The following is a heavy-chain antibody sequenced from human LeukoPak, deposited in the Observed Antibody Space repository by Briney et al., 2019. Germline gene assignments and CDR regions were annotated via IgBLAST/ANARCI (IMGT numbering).Heavy chain of an antibody. CDR3: ARGIVGSTPAWFDP. CDR1: GGSISSYY. D-gene: IGHD2-15*01. V-gene: IGHV4-59*12. CDR2: IYYSGST. J-gene: IGHJ5*02. Sequence: PSETLSLTCTVSGGSISSYYWSWIRQPPGKGLEWIGYIYYSGSTNYNPSLKSRVTISVDTSKNQLSLKLSSVTAADTAVYYCARGIVGSTPAWFDPWGQGTLVTVSS.